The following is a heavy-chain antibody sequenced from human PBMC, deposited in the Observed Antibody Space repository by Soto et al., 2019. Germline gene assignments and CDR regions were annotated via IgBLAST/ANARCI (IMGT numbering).Heavy chain of an antibody. Sequence: EVQLLESGGGLVQPGGSLRLSCAASGFTFSSYAMSWVRQAPGKGLEWVSAISGSGGSTYYADSVKGRFTISRDNSKNTLYLHMNSRRAEDTAVYYCAKDFKIRGWFDPWGQGTLVTVSS. CDR3: AKDFKIRGWFDP. V-gene: IGHV3-23*01. J-gene: IGHJ5*02. CDR1: GFTFSSYA. D-gene: IGHD3-10*01. CDR2: ISGSGGST.